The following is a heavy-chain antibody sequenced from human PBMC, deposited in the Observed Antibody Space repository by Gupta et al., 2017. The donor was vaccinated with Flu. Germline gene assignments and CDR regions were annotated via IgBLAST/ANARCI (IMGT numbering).Heavy chain of an antibody. Sequence: RQAPGRGLEWVAVTSFDGANRYYADSVKGRFTISRDNSKKTLYLEMDSLRVEDTAVYYCAKDMNPYYYYMDVWGKGTTVTVSS. J-gene: IGHJ6*03. V-gene: IGHV3-30*18. CDR2: TSFDGANR. CDR3: AKDMNPYYYYMDV. D-gene: IGHD3-16*01.